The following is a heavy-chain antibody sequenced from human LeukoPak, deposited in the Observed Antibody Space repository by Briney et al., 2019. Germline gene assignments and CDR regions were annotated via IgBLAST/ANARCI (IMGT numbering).Heavy chain of an antibody. Sequence: GGSLRLSCAASGFTFSSYGMHWVRQAPGKGLEGVAFIRYDGSNKYYADSVKGRFTISRDNSKNTLYLQMNSLRAEDTAVYYCAKDIGDSSGWYAGDYWGQGTLVTVSS. J-gene: IGHJ4*02. V-gene: IGHV3-30*02. CDR2: IRYDGSNK. CDR3: AKDIGDSSGWYAGDY. D-gene: IGHD6-19*01. CDR1: GFTFSSYG.